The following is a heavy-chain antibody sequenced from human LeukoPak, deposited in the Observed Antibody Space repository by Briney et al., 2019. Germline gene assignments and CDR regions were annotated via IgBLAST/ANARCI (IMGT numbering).Heavy chain of an antibody. V-gene: IGHV4-59*01. CDR1: GASLTGSY. D-gene: IGHD6-19*01. CDR2: IYYTGSA. CDR3: ARVRAGVFPADWYFDV. Sequence: SETLSLTCTVSGASLTGSYWSWIRQPPGKGLDWIGFIYYTGSAKYNASIRRGVTVSLDTSKNQFSLKVTSVTAADTAVYYCARVRAGVFPADWYFDVWGRGTLVTVSS. J-gene: IGHJ2*01.